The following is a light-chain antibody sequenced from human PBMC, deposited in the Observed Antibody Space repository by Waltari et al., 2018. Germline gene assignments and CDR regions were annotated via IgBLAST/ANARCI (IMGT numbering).Light chain of an antibody. V-gene: IGLV2-14*01. CDR3: SSYTSSSTYV. CDR1: SSDVGGYNY. J-gene: IGLJ1*01. CDR2: EVS. Sequence: QSALTQPASVSGSPGQSITISCPGTSSDVGGYNYVSWYQQHTGKAPKLMIYEVSNRPSGVSNRFSGAKSCNTASLTISGLQAEDEADYYCSSYTSSSTYVFGTGTKVTVL.